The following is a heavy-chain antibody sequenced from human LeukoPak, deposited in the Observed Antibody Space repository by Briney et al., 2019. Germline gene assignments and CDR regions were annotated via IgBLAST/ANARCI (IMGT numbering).Heavy chain of an antibody. CDR1: GFTFSSYA. CDR3: AKDLPGYCSSTSCQGIAFGI. D-gene: IGHD2-2*01. V-gene: IGHV3-23*01. J-gene: IGHJ3*02. Sequence: GGSLRLSCAASGFTFSSYAMSWVRQAPGKGLEWVSAISGSGGSTYYADSVKGRFTISRDNSKNTLYLQMNSLRAEDTAVYYCAKDLPGYCSSTSCQGIAFGIWGQGTMVTVSS. CDR2: ISGSGGST.